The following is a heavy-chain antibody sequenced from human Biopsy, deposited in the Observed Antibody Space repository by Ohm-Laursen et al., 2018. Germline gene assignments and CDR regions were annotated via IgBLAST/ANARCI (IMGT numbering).Heavy chain of an antibody. D-gene: IGHD3-9*01. V-gene: IGHV1-69*13. Sequence: SVKVSCKVSGSIFSNYAITWVRQAPGQGLEWMGGIIPLFGAPNYAQKFQGRLTITADESKSTTYMELSSLRSEDTAVYYCAPQAPRDPAILTGGYHYDMAVWGQGTTVTVSS. CDR2: IIPLFGAP. CDR1: GSIFSNYA. J-gene: IGHJ6*02. CDR3: APQAPRDPAILTGGYHYDMAV.